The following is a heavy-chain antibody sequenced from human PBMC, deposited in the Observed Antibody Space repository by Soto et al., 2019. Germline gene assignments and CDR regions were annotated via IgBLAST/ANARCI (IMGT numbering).Heavy chain of an antibody. V-gene: IGHV3-48*02. Sequence: EVQLVESGGDLVPRGGSLRLSCVASGFTFSVYSMNWVRQAPGKGLEWFSYITSDTKTIKYADSVKGRFTISRDNAKNSVYLQMNSLRDEDTAVYYCARSVEGHFDYWGQGIVVTVSS. D-gene: IGHD6-19*01. CDR3: ARSVEGHFDY. J-gene: IGHJ4*02. CDR2: ITSDTKTI. CDR1: GFTFSVYS.